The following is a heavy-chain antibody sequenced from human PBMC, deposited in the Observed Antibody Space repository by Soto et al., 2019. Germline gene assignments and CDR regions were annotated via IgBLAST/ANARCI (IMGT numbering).Heavy chain of an antibody. Sequence: GASVKVSCKTSGYPLTDYFIHWVRQAPGQGLEWMGIISLYHHSTSYAQKFQGRLTVTADTSTTTVYMDLSSLTSEDSAVYWCARELYSCGGDCPYYMDYWGQGTLVTVSS. D-gene: IGHD2-21*02. CDR1: GYPLTDYF. J-gene: IGHJ4*02. CDR2: ISLYHHST. CDR3: ARELYSCGGDCPYYMDY. V-gene: IGHV1-46*01.